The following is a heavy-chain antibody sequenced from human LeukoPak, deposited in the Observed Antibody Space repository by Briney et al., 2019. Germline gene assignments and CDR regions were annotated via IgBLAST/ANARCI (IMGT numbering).Heavy chain of an antibody. Sequence: SETLSLTCSVSGGSTSGFYWSWIRQPPGKGLEWIGHVYYTGDSNYNPSLKSRVSMSLDTSENQVSLRLSSVTAADTAVYYCARHPFSTPFDYWGRGTLVTVSS. CDR1: GGSTSGFY. CDR3: ARHPFSTPFDY. D-gene: IGHD2/OR15-2a*01. J-gene: IGHJ4*02. V-gene: IGHV4-59*08. CDR2: VYYTGDS.